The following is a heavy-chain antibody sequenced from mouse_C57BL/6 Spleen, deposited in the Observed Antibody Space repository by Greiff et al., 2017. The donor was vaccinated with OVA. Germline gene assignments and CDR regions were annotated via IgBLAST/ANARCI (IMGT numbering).Heavy chain of an antibody. V-gene: IGHV5-4*01. CDR1: GFTFSSYA. CDR3: ARVTGFFDY. CDR2: ISDGGSYT. J-gene: IGHJ2*01. D-gene: IGHD4-1*01. Sequence: VQLVESGGGLVKPGGSLKLSCAASGFTFSSYAMSWVRQTPEKRLEWVATISDGGSYTYYPDNVKGRFTISRDNAKNNLYLQMSHLKSEDTAMYYCARVTGFFDYWGQGTTLTVSS.